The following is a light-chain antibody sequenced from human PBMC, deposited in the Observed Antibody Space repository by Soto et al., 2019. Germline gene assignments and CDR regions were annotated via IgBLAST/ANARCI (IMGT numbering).Light chain of an antibody. Sequence: QSALTQAACVSGCPGLSITISCTGTSSDVGAYNFVSWYQQHPDKAPKLMIFDVSNRPSGVSNRFSGSKSGNTASLTISGLQSEDEAEYYCGSYTTSSNYVFGTGTKVTAL. CDR2: DVS. CDR3: GSYTTSSNYV. V-gene: IGLV2-14*03. J-gene: IGLJ1*01. CDR1: SSDVGAYNF.